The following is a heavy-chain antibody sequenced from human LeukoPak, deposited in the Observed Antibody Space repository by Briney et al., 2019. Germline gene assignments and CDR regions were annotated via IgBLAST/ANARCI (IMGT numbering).Heavy chain of an antibody. J-gene: IGHJ4*02. CDR3: ARMLYCSTRSCYREVGYYFDY. CDR1: GFSLSNTTMG. CDR2: IFSNDEK. Sequence: SGPVLVKPTEALTLTCTVSGFSLSNTTMGVSWVRQPPGKALEWLAHIFSNDEKSYSTSLETRLSISQDTSKSQVVLTMTNMDPVDAATYCCARMLYCSTRSCYREVGYYFDYWGQGTLVTVSS. D-gene: IGHD2-2*02. V-gene: IGHV2-26*01.